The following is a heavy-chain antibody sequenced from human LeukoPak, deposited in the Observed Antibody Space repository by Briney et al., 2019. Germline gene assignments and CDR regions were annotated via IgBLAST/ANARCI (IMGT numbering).Heavy chain of an antibody. Sequence: PGGSLRPSCAASGFTVTGNYMSWVRQAPGKGLEWVSAIFIDGNTYYADSVMGRFTISRDNSKNTLYLQMNSLRAEDTAVYYCARSIIMIGLGAFDIWGQGTMVSVS. CDR2: IFIDGNT. J-gene: IGHJ3*02. CDR3: ARSIIMIGLGAFDI. CDR1: GFTVTGNY. V-gene: IGHV3-53*01. D-gene: IGHD3-16*01.